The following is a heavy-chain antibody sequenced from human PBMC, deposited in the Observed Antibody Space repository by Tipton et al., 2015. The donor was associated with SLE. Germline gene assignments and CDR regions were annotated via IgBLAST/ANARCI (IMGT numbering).Heavy chain of an antibody. V-gene: IGHV4-39*01. D-gene: IGHD6-13*01. Sequence: TLSLTCTVSGGSISSSSYYWGWIRQPPGKGLEWIGSIYYSGSTYYNPSLKSRVTISVDTSKNQFSLKLSSVTAADTAVYYCARQRQGSSHPRYYYYMDVWGKGTTVTVSS. CDR3: ARQRQGSSHPRYYYYMDV. CDR1: GGSISSSSYY. CDR2: IYYSGST. J-gene: IGHJ6*03.